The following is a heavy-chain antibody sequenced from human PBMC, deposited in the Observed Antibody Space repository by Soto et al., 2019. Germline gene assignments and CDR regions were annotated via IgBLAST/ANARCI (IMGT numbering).Heavy chain of an antibody. D-gene: IGHD6-25*01. J-gene: IGHJ4*02. Sequence: SETLSLTCTVSGGSISSYYWSWIRQPPGKGLEWIGYIYYSGSTNYNPSLKSRVTISVDTSKNQFSLKLSSVTAADTAVYYCARLYGFSGFDYRAQRTPVTVSS. V-gene: IGHV4-59*08. CDR1: GGSISSYY. CDR2: IYYSGST. CDR3: ARLYGFSGFDY.